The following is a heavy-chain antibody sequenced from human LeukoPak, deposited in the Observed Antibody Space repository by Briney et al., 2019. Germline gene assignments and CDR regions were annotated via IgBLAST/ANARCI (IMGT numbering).Heavy chain of an antibody. J-gene: IGHJ4*02. D-gene: IGHD2-21*02. CDR2: IRSSGSSI. Sequence: PGGSLRLSCAASGFTFSNYEMNWVRQAPGKGLEWVSYIRSSGSSIYYADSVKGRFTISRDNAKNSLYLQMNSLRAEDTAVYYCARGGVTAPGDYWGQGTLVTVSS. CDR3: ARGGVTAPGDY. V-gene: IGHV3-48*03. CDR1: GFTFSNYE.